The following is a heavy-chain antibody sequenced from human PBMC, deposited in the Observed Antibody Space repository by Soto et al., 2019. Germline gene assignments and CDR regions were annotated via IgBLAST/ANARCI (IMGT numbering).Heavy chain of an antibody. CDR2: IYWDDDK. J-gene: IGHJ6*02. Sequence: QITLKESGPTLVKPTQTLTLTCPFSGFSLSTSGVGVAWIRQPPGKAREWLALIYWDDDKRYRPSLESRLTITKDTSTNQVVLTMTNMDSVDTATYYCAYLPCSGGSCYWFSFSGMAVWGQGTTVTVSS. CDR1: GFSLSTSGVG. D-gene: IGHD2-15*01. V-gene: IGHV2-5*02. CDR3: AYLPCSGGSCYWFSFSGMAV.